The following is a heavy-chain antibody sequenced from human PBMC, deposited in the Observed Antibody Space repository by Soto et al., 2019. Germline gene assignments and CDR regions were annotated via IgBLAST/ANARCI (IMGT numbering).Heavy chain of an antibody. CDR3: ARSEIGSSFDY. CDR2: VSSSSNYV. D-gene: IGHD3-10*01. Sequence: GGSLRLSCAASGFTFNSFGMNWVRQAPGKGLEWVSSVSSSSNYVYYADSVKGRFTISRDNAKNSMYLQMSSLSPDDTAVYYCARSEIGSSFDYWGQGILVTVSS. V-gene: IGHV3-21*01. J-gene: IGHJ4*02. CDR1: GFTFNSFG.